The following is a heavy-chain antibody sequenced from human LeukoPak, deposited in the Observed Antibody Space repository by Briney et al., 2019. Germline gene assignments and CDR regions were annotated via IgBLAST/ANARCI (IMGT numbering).Heavy chain of an antibody. CDR3: ARQEKNLPLVRGATTLKHHHYYYGMDV. CDR1: GYSFTSYW. CDR2: IYPGDSDT. V-gene: IGHV5-51*01. D-gene: IGHD3-10*01. J-gene: IGHJ6*04. Sequence: GESLKISCKGSGYSFTSYWIGWVRQMPGKGLEWMGIIYPGDSDTRYSPSFQGQVTISADKSISTAYLLWSSLKASDTAMFYCARQEKNLPLVRGATTLKHHHYYYGMDVWGKGTTVTVSS.